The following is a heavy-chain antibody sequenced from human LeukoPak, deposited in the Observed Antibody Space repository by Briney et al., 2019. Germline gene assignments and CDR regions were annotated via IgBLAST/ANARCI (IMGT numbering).Heavy chain of an antibody. J-gene: IGHJ4*02. CDR3: VRSRGYFDC. Sequence: GGSLRLSCAASGFTFSSYGMHWVRQAPGKGLEWVAMISFDGSNKYYADSVKGRFTISRDSAKNTLYLQMNSLRAEDTAVYYCVRSRGYFDCWGQGTLSPSPQ. CDR2: ISFDGSNK. CDR1: GFTFSSYG. V-gene: IGHV3-30*03.